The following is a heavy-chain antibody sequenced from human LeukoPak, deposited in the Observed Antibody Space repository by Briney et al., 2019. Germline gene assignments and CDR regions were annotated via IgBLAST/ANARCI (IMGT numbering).Heavy chain of an antibody. Sequence: GGSLRLSCAASGFTFSSYGMHWVRQAPGKGLEWVAVVSYDGSNKFYADSVKGRFTISRDNSKNTVYLQMNSLEAEDTAVYYCARGSSGNDAFDIWGQGTMVTVSS. V-gene: IGHV3-30*05. CDR1: GFTFSSYG. CDR2: VSYDGSNK. J-gene: IGHJ3*02. D-gene: IGHD1-26*01. CDR3: ARGSSGNDAFDI.